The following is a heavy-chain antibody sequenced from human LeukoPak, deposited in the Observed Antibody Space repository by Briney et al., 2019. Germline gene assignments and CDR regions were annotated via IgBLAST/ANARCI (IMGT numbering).Heavy chain of an antibody. J-gene: IGHJ6*02. CDR1: GFSISSNY. Sequence: PSETLSLTCTASGFSISSNYRSWIRQPPGKGLEWIGDIYYSGSTNYNPSLKSRVTISVDTSKNKFSLKLSSVTAADTAVYYCARVRSSSSSKYYYYYGMDVWGQGTTVTVSS. CDR2: IYYSGST. D-gene: IGHD6-6*01. CDR3: ARVRSSSSSKYYYYYGMDV. V-gene: IGHV4-59*01.